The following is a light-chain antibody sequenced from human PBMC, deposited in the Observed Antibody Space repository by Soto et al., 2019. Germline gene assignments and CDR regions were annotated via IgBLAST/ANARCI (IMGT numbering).Light chain of an antibody. CDR1: QSVISW. V-gene: IGKV1-5*03. Sequence: DIPMTQSPSTLSASVGDRVTITCRASQSVISWLAWYQQKPGKAPKLLIYKASTVESGVPSRFRGSGSGTEFTLTISSLQPDDFATYYCQHYNIYPLTFGGGTKVEIK. J-gene: IGKJ4*01. CDR3: QHYNIYPLT. CDR2: KAS.